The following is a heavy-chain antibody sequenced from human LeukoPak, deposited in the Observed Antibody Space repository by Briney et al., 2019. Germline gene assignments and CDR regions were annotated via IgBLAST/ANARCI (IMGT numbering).Heavy chain of an antibody. CDR3: ASYDFWSGYSNWFDP. J-gene: IGHJ5*02. CDR1: GFTFSSYS. CDR2: ISSSSSYI. Sequence: GGSLRLSCAASGFTFSSYSMNWVRQAPGKGLEWVSSISSSSSYIYYADSVKGRFTISRDNAKNSLYLQMNSLRAEDTAVYYCASYDFWSGYSNWFDPWGQGTLVTVSS. V-gene: IGHV3-21*01. D-gene: IGHD3-3*01.